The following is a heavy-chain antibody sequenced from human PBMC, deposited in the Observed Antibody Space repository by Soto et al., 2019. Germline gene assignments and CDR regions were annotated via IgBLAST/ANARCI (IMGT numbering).Heavy chain of an antibody. J-gene: IGHJ3*02. CDR2: ISNDGGNT. D-gene: IGHD2-2*01. CDR1: GFSFSSHA. Sequence: GGSLRLSCSASGFSFSSHAMHWVRQAPGKGLEYVSLISNDGGNTYYADSVKGRFTISRDNSKNTLWLQMSSLRVEDTAMYYCVKDVYCSRSDCLQAFDIWGQGTMVTVSS. V-gene: IGHV3-64D*06. CDR3: VKDVYCSRSDCLQAFDI.